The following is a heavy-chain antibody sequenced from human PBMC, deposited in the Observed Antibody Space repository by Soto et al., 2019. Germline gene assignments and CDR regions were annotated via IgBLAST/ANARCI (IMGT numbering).Heavy chain of an antibody. J-gene: IGHJ4*02. CDR3: AREDGDGYDFWSGYSYFDY. Sequence: ASVKVSCKASGYTFTSYAMHWVRQAPGQRLEWMGWINAGNGNTKYSQKFQGRVTITRDTSASTAYMELSSLRSEDTAVYYCAREDGDGYDFWSGYSYFDYWGQGTLVTVSS. V-gene: IGHV1-3*01. D-gene: IGHD3-3*01. CDR2: INAGNGNT. CDR1: GYTFTSYA.